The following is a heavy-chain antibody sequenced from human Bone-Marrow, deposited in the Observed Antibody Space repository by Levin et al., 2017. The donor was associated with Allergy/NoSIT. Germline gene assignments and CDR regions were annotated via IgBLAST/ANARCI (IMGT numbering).Heavy chain of an antibody. D-gene: IGHD1-26*01. CDR2: ISWDGNTK. Sequence: SCAASGFTFRSHAMHWVRQAPGKGLEWVSFISWDGNTKYYADSVKGRFTISRDNSKNTLYLQMNSLRHRDTAIYYCARDISGAYSVDYWGQGNLVTVSS. V-gene: IGHV3-30*04. CDR3: ARDISGAYSVDY. J-gene: IGHJ4*02. CDR1: GFTFRSHA.